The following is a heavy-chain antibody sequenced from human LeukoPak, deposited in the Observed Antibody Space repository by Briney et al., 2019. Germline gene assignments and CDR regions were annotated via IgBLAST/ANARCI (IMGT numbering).Heavy chain of an antibody. CDR2: INPNSGGT. Sequence: ASVKVSCKASGYTFTGYYMHWVRQDPGQGLECMGWINPNSGGTNYAQKFQGRVTMTRDTSISTAYMELSRLRSDDTAVYYCARDGTGGGDGYNYGLDYWGQGTLVTVSS. J-gene: IGHJ4*02. D-gene: IGHD5-24*01. CDR1: GYTFTGYY. CDR3: ARDGTGGGDGYNYGLDY. V-gene: IGHV1-2*02.